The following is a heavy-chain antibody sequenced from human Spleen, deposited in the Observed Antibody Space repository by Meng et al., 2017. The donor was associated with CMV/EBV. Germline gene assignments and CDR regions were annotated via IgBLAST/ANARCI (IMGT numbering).Heavy chain of an antibody. D-gene: IGHD1-26*01. V-gene: IGHV1-2*02. Sequence: CTASASTFTGYFMHWVRQAPGQGLEWMGWINPNSGGTNYAQKFQGRVTMTRDTSISTAYMELSRLRSDDTAVYYCARETDEGGWFDSWGQGTLVTVSS. J-gene: IGHJ5*01. CDR3: ARETDEGGWFDS. CDR2: INPNSGGT. CDR1: ASTFTGYF.